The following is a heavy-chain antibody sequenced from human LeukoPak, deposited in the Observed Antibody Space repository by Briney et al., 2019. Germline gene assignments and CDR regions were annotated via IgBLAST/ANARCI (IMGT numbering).Heavy chain of an antibody. Sequence: PSETLSLTCAVSGYSISSSNWWGWIRQPPGKGLEWIGYIYYSGSIYYNPSLKSRVTISVDTSKNQFSLKLSSVTAADTAVYYCARCRGYYYDSSGWFAGRYYYYYMDVWGKGTTVTVSS. J-gene: IGHJ6*03. CDR3: ARCRGYYYDSSGWFAGRYYYYYMDV. CDR1: GYSISSSNW. D-gene: IGHD3-22*01. V-gene: IGHV4-28*05. CDR2: IYYSGSI.